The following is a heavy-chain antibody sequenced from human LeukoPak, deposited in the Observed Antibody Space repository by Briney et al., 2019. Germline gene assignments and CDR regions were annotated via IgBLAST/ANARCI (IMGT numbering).Heavy chain of an antibody. CDR1: GYSISSGYY. CDR2: IYHFGST. V-gene: IGHV4-38-2*01. J-gene: IGHJ3*02. Sequence: SETLSLTCAVSGYSISSGYYWGWIRRPPGKGLEWIGTIYHFGSTYYNPSLKSRVTISVDTSKNQFSLKLSSVTAADTAVYYCARNSSGSYQWSAFDIWGQGTMVTVSS. CDR3: ARNSSGSYQWSAFDI. D-gene: IGHD1-26*01.